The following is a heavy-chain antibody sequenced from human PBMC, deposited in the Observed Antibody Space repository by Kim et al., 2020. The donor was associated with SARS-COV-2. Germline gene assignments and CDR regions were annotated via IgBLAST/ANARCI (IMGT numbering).Heavy chain of an antibody. D-gene: IGHD2-15*01. CDR1: GYTFTGYY. J-gene: IGHJ4*02. CDR3: ARLPLELYCSGGSCYPYYFDY. V-gene: IGHV1-2*06. Sequence: ASVKVSCKASGYTFTGYYMHWVRQAPGQGLEWMGRINPNSGGTNYAQKFQGRVTMTRDTSISTAYMELSRLRSDDTAVYYCARLPLELYCSGGSCYPYYFDYWGQGTLVTVSS. CDR2: INPNSGGT.